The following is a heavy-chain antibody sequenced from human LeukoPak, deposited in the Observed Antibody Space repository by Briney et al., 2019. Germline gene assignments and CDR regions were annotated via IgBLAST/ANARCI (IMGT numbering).Heavy chain of an antibody. CDR2: INSDLSST. CDR1: GFTFSSYW. D-gene: IGHD3-10*01. CDR3: STGSGHAFDI. V-gene: IGHV3-74*01. Sequence: GGSLRLSCAASGFTFSSYWMHWVRQVPGKGLVWVSRINSDLSSTSYADSVKGRFTISRDNAKKTLYVQMNSLRAEDTAVYYCSTGSGHAFDIWGRGTMVTVSS. J-gene: IGHJ3*02.